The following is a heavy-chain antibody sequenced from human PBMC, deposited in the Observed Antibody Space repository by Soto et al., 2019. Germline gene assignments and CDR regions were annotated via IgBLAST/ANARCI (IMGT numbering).Heavy chain of an antibody. D-gene: IGHD3-22*01. Sequence: GGSLSLSCASSGFPFSSYAMSWVRPAPGKGLEWVSAISGSGGSTYYAASGKGRFTISRDNSKNTLYLQMNSLRAEDTAVYYCAKVAPITMIVVVTYYFDYWGQGTLVTVSS. CDR3: AKVAPITMIVVVTYYFDY. J-gene: IGHJ4*02. CDR1: GFPFSSYA. V-gene: IGHV3-23*01. CDR2: ISGSGGST.